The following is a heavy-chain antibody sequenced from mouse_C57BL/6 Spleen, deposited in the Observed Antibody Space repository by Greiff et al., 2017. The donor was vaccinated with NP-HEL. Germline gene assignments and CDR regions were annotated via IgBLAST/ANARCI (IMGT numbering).Heavy chain of an antibody. V-gene: IGHV10-1*01. Sequence: GGGLVQPKGSLKLSCAASGFSFNTYAMNWVRQAPGKGLEWVARIRSKSNNYATYYADSVKDRFTISRDDSESMLYLQMNNLKTEDTAMYYCVRHPGSSYFDYWGQGTTLTVSS. CDR2: IRSKSNNYAT. CDR3: VRHPGSSYFDY. CDR1: GFSFNTYA. J-gene: IGHJ2*01. D-gene: IGHD1-1*01.